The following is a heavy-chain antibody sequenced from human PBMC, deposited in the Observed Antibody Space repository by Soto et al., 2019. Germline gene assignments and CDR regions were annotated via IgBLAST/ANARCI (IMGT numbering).Heavy chain of an antibody. D-gene: IGHD1-1*01. CDR3: ARVERGTATTVVDAFDI. CDR2: MSHSGGT. J-gene: IGHJ3*02. Sequence: QVQLQQWGAGLLKPSETLSLTCAVYGGFVTSGSYYWSWIRQPPGKGLEWIGEMSHSGGTHFNPSLKGRVTISVDTSKKQFTMKRSSVTAADTALYYCARVERGTATTVVDAFDIWGPGTMVTVSS. CDR1: GGFVTSGSYY. V-gene: IGHV4-34*01.